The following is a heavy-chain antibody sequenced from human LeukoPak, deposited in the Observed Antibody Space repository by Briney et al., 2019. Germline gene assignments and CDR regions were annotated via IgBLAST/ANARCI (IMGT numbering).Heavy chain of an antibody. CDR1: GFTFSSYS. CDR2: ISSSSSYI. J-gene: IGHJ3*02. D-gene: IGHD5-24*01. Sequence: GGSLRLSCAASGFTFSSYSMNWVRQAPGKGLEWVSSISSSSSYIYYADSVKGRFTISRDNAKNSLYLQMNSLRAEDTAVYYWSMATTDYDAFDIWGQGTMVTVSS. CDR3: SMATTDYDAFDI. V-gene: IGHV3-21*01.